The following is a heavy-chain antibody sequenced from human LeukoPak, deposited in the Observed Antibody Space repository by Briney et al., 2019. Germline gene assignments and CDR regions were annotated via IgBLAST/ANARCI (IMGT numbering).Heavy chain of an antibody. CDR1: GFTFSSYA. J-gene: IGHJ4*02. CDR3: AKTYDILTGYSAYFDY. D-gene: IGHD3-9*01. CDR2: ISGSGGST. V-gene: IGHV3-23*01. Sequence: GGSLRLSCAASGFTFSSYAMSWVRQAPGKGLEWVSAISGSGGSTYYADSVKGRFTISRDNSKNTMYLQMNSLRAEDTAVYYCAKTYDILTGYSAYFDYWGQGTLVTVSS.